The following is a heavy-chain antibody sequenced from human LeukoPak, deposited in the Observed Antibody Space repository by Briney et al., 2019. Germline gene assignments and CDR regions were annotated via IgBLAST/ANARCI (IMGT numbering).Heavy chain of an antibody. J-gene: IGHJ6*03. D-gene: IGHD6-13*01. Sequence: SETLSLTCTVSGGSISSSSYYWGWIRQPPGKGLEWIGSIYYSGSTYYNPSLKSRVTISVDTSKNQFSLKLSSVTAADTAVYYCARDVAAAGTGRPGYYYYYMDVWGKGTTVTISS. V-gene: IGHV4-39*07. CDR2: IYYSGST. CDR1: GGSISSSSYY. CDR3: ARDVAAAGTGRPGYYYYYMDV.